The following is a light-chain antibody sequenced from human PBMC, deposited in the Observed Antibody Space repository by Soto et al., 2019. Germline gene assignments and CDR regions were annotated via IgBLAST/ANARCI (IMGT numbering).Light chain of an antibody. CDR3: QQRSNWPPIT. J-gene: IGKJ5*01. Sequence: EIVLTQSPGTLSLSPGERATLSCRASQSVRSNLAWYQQKPGQAPRLLIYDASNRATGIPARFSGSGSGTEFTLTISSLEPEDFAVYYCQQRSNWPPITFGQGTRLEIK. CDR2: DAS. V-gene: IGKV3-11*01. CDR1: QSVRSN.